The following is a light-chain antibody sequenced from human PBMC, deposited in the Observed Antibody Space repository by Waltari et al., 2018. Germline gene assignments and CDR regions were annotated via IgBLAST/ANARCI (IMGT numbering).Light chain of an antibody. V-gene: IGKV3-11*01. Sequence: EIVLTQSPDILSFSPGDRATLSCRASQSVGTYLAWYQKRPGQSPRLLIYDASYRATGIPARFSGSGSETEFTLTISSLQPEDCAVYYCQQRRNWPLTFGGGTRVQI. CDR1: QSVGTY. CDR3: QQRRNWPLT. J-gene: IGKJ4*01. CDR2: DAS.